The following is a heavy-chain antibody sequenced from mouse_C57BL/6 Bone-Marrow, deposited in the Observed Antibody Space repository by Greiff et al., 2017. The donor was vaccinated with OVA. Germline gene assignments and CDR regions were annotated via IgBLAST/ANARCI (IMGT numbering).Heavy chain of an antibody. Sequence: VQLQQSGTVLARPGASVKMSCKTSGYTFTSYWMHWVKQRPGQGLEWIGAINPGYSDTSYNQKFKGKAKVTVVTSASTAYMELSSLTTEDSAVYYCARYGPFAYWGQGTLVPVSA. CDR3: ARYGPFAY. CDR2: INPGYSDT. J-gene: IGHJ3*01. CDR1: GYTFTSYW. V-gene: IGHV1-5*01. D-gene: IGHD2-12*01.